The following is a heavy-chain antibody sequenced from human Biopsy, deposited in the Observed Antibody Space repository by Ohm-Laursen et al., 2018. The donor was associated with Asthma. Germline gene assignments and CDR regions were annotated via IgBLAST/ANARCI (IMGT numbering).Heavy chain of an antibody. V-gene: IGHV1-18*01. CDR1: GYTFNGAG. CDR2: ISVYNGNT. J-gene: IGHJ6*02. D-gene: IGHD3-10*01. Sequence: SVNASCKTSGYTFNGAGITWVRQAPGQGLEWMGWISVYNGNTKVAQKLQDRVTMITDTSTSTAYMELRSLRSDDTAVYFCARAVDYSHYYGIDVWGQGTTVTVS. CDR3: ARAVDYSHYYGIDV.